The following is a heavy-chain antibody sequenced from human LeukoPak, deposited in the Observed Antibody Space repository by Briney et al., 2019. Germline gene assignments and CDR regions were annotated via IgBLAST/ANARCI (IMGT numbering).Heavy chain of an antibody. V-gene: IGHV1-46*01. CDR3: AREDYYDSSGYYYSFRY. J-gene: IGHJ4*02. CDR1: GYTFTSYY. D-gene: IGHD3-22*01. Sequence: ASVKVSCKASGYTFTSYYMHWVRQAPGQGLEWMGLINPSGGSTSYAQKFQGRVTMTRDTSTSTVYMELSSLRSEDTAVYYCAREDYYDSSGYYYSFRYWGQGTLVTVSS. CDR2: INPSGGST.